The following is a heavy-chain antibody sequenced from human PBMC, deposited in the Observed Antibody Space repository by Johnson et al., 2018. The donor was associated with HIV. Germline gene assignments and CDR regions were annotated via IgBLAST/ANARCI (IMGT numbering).Heavy chain of an antibody. CDR2: IGTAGDT. J-gene: IGHJ3*02. V-gene: IGHV3-13*01. Sequence: VQLVESGGGLVQPGGSLRLSCAASGFTFSSYDMHWVRQATGKGLEWVSAIGTAGDTYYPGSVKGRFTISRENAKSSLYLQMNSLRAEDTAVYYCAKDRGGLAYCGGDCYLYDAFDIWGQGTMVTVSS. CDR3: AKDRGGLAYCGGDCYLYDAFDI. CDR1: GFTFSSYD. D-gene: IGHD2-21*01.